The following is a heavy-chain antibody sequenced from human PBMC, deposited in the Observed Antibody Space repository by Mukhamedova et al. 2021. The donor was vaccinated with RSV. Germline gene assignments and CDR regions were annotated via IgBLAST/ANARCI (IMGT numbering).Heavy chain of an antibody. D-gene: IGHD3-22*01. Sequence: EWIGYIYYSGSTYYNPSLKSRVTISVDTSKNQISLKLSSVTAADTAVDYCARETIIYGSYYYSSGFFDYWGPGIWVTLSS. CDR3: ARETIIYGSYYYSSGFFDY. V-gene: IGHV4-31*02. J-gene: IGHJ4*02. CDR2: IYYSGST.